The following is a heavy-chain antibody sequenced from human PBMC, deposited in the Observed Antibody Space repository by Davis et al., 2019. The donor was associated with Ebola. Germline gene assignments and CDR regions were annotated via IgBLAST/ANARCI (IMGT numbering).Heavy chain of an antibody. CDR2: INTEGSRT. J-gene: IGHJ5*02. D-gene: IGHD3-16*01. V-gene: IGHV3-74*01. CDR3: AREAVWRFDP. Sequence: GESLKISCAASGFTFSSYWIHWVRQAPGKGMGWVKRINTEGSRTRDADSVKGRFTISRDSAKNSLYLQMNSLRAEDTAVYYCAREAVWRFDPWGQGTLVTVSS. CDR1: GFTFSSYW.